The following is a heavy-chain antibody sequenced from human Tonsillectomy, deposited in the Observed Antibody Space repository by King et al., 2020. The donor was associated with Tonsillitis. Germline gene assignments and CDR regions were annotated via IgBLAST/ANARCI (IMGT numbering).Heavy chain of an antibody. CDR1: GFTFSSYS. Sequence: DVQLVESGGGLVQPGGSLRLSCAASGFTFSSYSMNWVRQAPGKGLEWVSYISSSSSSTIYYADSVKGRFTISRDNAKNSLYLQMNSLRDEDTAVYYCAKRGGGDYHSSGYGWFDPWGQGTLVTVSS. V-gene: IGHV3-48*02. D-gene: IGHD3-22*01. J-gene: IGHJ5*02. CDR3: AKRGGGDYHSSGYGWFDP. CDR2: ISSSSSSTI.